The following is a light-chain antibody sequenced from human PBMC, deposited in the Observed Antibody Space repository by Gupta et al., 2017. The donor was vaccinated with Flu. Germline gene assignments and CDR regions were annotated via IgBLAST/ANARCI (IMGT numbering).Light chain of an antibody. CDR2: WAS. J-gene: IGKJ2*01. Sequence: SLGERATINCKSSQSVLKTSNNKNCLAWYQRKPGQPPKLLIEWASARESGVTGRFSGSGCGTDLTLTIKRRQAEDAAVYYCQQGDSTLYIFGQWSKLEIK. V-gene: IGKV4-1*01. CDR3: QQGDSTLYI. CDR1: QSVLKTSNNKNC.